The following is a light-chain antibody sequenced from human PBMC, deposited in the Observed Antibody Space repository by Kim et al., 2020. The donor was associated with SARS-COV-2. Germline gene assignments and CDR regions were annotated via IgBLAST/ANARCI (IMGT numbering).Light chain of an antibody. J-gene: IGKJ4*01. V-gene: IGKV3-11*01. CDR3: QQRSNWLT. CDR2: DAS. CDR1: QSVSSY. Sequence: EIVLTQSPATLSLSPGERATLSCRASQSVSSYLAWYQQNPGQAPRLLIYDASNRATGIPARFRGSGSGTDFTLTITSLEPEDFAVYYCQQRSNWLTFAGGTKVDIK.